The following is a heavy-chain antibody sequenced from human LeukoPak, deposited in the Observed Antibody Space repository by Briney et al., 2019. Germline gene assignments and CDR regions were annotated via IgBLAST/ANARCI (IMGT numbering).Heavy chain of an antibody. J-gene: IGHJ4*02. Sequence: SETLSLTCAVYGGSFSGYYWSWIRQPPGKGLEWIGEINHSGSTYYNPSLKSRVTISVDTSKNQFSLKLSSVTAADTAVYYCARDSITKYSGYDYWGQGTLVTVSS. CDR3: ARDSITKYSGYDY. CDR2: INHSGST. D-gene: IGHD5-12*01. CDR1: GGSFSGYY. V-gene: IGHV4-34*01.